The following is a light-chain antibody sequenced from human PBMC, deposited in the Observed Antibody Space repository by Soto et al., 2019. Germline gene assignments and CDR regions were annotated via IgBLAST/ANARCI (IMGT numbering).Light chain of an antibody. CDR1: KLGDKY. CDR2: KDS. CDR3: QAWDSSTGV. Sequence: SYELTQPPSVSVSPGQTASITCAGDKLGDKYACWYQQKPGQSPVLVIYKDSKRPSGIPERFSGSNSGNTATLTISGTQAMDEADYYCQAWDSSTGVFGTGTKLTVL. J-gene: IGLJ1*01. V-gene: IGLV3-1*01.